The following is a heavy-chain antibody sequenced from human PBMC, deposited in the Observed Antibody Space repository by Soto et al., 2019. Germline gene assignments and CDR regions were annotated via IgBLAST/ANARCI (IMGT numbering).Heavy chain of an antibody. Sequence: QVQLHQSGPGLVKPSQTLSLTCAISGDGVSRTSVAWNWIRQSPSRGLEWLGRTYYRSKWNSDYAVSVRGRITINPDTSKSQFSLQLNSVTPEDTAVYYCVRGQFSAFDCWGQGTLVTVSS. CDR1: GDGVSRTSVA. CDR2: TYYRSKWNS. CDR3: VRGQFSAFDC. J-gene: IGHJ4*02. V-gene: IGHV6-1*01.